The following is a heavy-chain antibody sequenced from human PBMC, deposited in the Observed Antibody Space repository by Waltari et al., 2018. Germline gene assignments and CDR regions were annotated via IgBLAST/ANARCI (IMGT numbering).Heavy chain of an antibody. CDR1: GGSISSYY. Sequence: QVQLQESGPGLVKPSETLSLTCTVSGGSISSYYWSWIRQPAGKGLEWIGRIYTSGSTNCNPSLKSRVTISVDKSKNQFSLKLSSVTAADTAVYYCARGGYCSGGSCYPWFDPWGQGTLVTVSS. J-gene: IGHJ5*02. CDR3: ARGGYCSGGSCYPWFDP. V-gene: IGHV4-4*07. D-gene: IGHD2-15*01. CDR2: IYTSGST.